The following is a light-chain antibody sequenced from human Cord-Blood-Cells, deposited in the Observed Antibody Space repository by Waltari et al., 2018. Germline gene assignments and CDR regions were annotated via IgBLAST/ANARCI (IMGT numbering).Light chain of an antibody. CDR3: CSYAGSYTSYV. Sequence: QSALTQPHSVSGSPGQSVTISCTGTSSDVGGYNYVSWYQQHPGKAPKLMIYDVSKRPSGVPDRCSGSKSGNTASLTISGLQAEDEADYYCCSYAGSYTSYVFGTGTKVTVL. V-gene: IGLV2-11*01. CDR2: DVS. CDR1: SSDVGGYNY. J-gene: IGLJ1*01.